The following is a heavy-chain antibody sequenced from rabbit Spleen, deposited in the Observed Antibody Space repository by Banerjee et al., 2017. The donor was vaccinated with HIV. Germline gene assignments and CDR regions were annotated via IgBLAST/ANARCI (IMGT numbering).Heavy chain of an antibody. CDR3: MRDPHAIPNL. CDR1: GFSFSSGYD. CDR2: IYPDKGST. J-gene: IGHJ4*01. Sequence: QSLEESGGDLVKPEGSLTLTCKASGFSFSSGYDMCWVRQAPGKGLEWIACIYPDKGSTYYATWAKGRFTISKTSSTTVTLQMTSLTAADTATYFCMRDPHAIPNLWGQGTLVTVS. V-gene: IGHV1S40*01.